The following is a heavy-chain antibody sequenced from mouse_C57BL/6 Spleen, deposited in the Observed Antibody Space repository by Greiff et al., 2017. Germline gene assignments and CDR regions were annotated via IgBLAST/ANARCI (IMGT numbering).Heavy chain of an antibody. CDR1: GYSITSGYD. V-gene: IGHV3-1*01. J-gene: IGHJ4*01. Sequence: EVMLVESGPGMVKPSQSLSLTCTVTGYSITSGYDWHWIRHFPGNKLEWMGYISYSGSTNYNPSLKNRISITHDTSKNHFFLKLNSVTTEDTATYYCARDRRQHRLQGDYAMDYWGQGTSVTVSS. CDR2: ISYSGST. D-gene: IGHD3-2*02. CDR3: ARDRRQHRLQGDYAMDY.